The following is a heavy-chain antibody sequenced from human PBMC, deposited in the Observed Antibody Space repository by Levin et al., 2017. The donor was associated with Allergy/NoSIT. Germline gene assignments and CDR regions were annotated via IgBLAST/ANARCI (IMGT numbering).Heavy chain of an antibody. CDR3: ARVRFGELFNSFDY. J-gene: IGHJ4*02. D-gene: IGHD3-10*01. V-gene: IGHV3-21*01. Sequence: PGGSLRLSCAASGFTFSSYSMNWVRQAPGKGLEWVSSISSSSSYIYYADSVKGRFTISRDNAKNSLYLQMNSLRAEDTAVYYCARVRFGELFNSFDYWGQGTLVTVSS. CDR1: GFTFSSYS. CDR2: ISSSSSYI.